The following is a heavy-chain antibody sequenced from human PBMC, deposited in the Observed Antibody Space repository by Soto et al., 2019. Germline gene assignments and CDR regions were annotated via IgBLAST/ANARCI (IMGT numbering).Heavy chain of an antibody. Sequence: PGGSLRLSCAASGFTFSSYWMHWVRQAPGKGLVWVSRINRDGSGTDYADSVKGRFTISRDNAKNTLYLQMNNLRPEDTAVFYCGRGGSDSPMAPGYWGQGTLVTVSS. CDR2: INRDGSGT. CDR1: GFTFSSYW. J-gene: IGHJ4*02. D-gene: IGHD5-18*01. CDR3: GRGGSDSPMAPGY. V-gene: IGHV3-74*01.